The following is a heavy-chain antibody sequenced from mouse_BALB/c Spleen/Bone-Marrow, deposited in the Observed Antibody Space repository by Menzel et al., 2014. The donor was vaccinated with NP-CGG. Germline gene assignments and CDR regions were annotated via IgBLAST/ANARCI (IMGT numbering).Heavy chain of an antibody. CDR3: ARRDDGYVFFDY. V-gene: IGHV1-4*01. J-gene: IGHJ2*01. Sequence: QVQLQQSGAELARPGASVKMSCRASGYTFTTYTIHWVRQRPGQDLEWIGYINPSSGYTNYIQKFKDKATLTADKSSSTAYMQLSSLTSEDSAVYYCARRDDGYVFFDYWGQGTTLTVSS. CDR2: INPSSGYT. D-gene: IGHD2-3*01. CDR1: GYTFTTYT.